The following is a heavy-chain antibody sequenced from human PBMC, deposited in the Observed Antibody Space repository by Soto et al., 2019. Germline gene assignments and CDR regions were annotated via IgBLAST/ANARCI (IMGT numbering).Heavy chain of an antibody. D-gene: IGHD1-1*01. J-gene: IGHJ6*02. CDR3: AKSPFRQLQPMDV. CDR1: GFSFNNYG. V-gene: IGHV3-30*18. CDR2: ISYDKSTE. Sequence: QVPLLESGGGVVQPGKSLRLSCVASGFSFNNYGMHWVRQPPGKGLEWVSFISYDKSTEFYADSVKGRFTTSRDNSENKLYLQMNSLETEDTAVYYCAKSPFRQLQPMDVWGQGTTVTVSS.